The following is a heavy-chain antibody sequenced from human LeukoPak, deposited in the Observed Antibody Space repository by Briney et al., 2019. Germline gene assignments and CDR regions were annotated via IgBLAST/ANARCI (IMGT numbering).Heavy chain of an antibody. V-gene: IGHV4-59*01. J-gene: IGHJ2*01. CDR1: GGSISSYS. CDR2: IYYSGAT. CDR3: ASVYSSSWYGWYFDL. Sequence: SETLSLTCTVSGGSISSYSWSWIRQPPGKGLEWIGYIYYSGATNYNPSLKSRVTISVDTSKNQFSLKLSSVTAADTAVYYCASVYSSSWYGWYFDLWGRGTLVTVSS. D-gene: IGHD6-13*01.